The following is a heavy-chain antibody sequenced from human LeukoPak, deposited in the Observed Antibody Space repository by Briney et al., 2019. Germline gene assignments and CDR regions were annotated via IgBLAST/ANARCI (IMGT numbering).Heavy chain of an antibody. D-gene: IGHD3-9*01. V-gene: IGHV3-23*01. CDR2: ISGSGDNT. CDR3: AKGDDILTGYLSYFDY. CDR1: GFTFRTYA. J-gene: IGHJ4*02. Sequence: PGGSLRLSCAASGFTFRTYAMNWVRQAPGKGLEWVSGISGSGDNTYYADSVKGRFTISRDSSKNTLYLQMNSLRAEDTAVYYCAKGDDILTGYLSYFDYWGQGTLVTVSS.